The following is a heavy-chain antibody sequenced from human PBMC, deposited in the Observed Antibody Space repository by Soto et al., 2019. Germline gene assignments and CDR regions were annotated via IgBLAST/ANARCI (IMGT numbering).Heavy chain of an antibody. J-gene: IGHJ4*02. D-gene: IGHD2-21*02. CDR2: ISSSSSYI. V-gene: IGHV3-21*01. CDR3: ARDCGGDCYGDY. CDR1: GFTFSSYS. Sequence: GGSLRLSCAASGFTFSSYSMNWVRQAPGKGLEWVSSISSSSSYIYYADSVKGRFTISRDNAKNSLYLQMNSLRAEDSAVYYCARDCGGDCYGDYWGQGTLVTVSS.